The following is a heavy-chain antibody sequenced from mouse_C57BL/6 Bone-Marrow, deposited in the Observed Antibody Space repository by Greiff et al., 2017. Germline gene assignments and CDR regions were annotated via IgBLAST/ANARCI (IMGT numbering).Heavy chain of an antibody. CDR3: ARAGYLLDY. J-gene: IGHJ4*01. V-gene: IGHV1-72*01. CDR2: SDPNSGGT. Sequence: VQLQQPGAELVKPGASVKLSCKASGYTFTSYWMHWVKQRPGRGLEWIGRSDPNSGGTKYNEKFKSKATLTVDKPSSTAYMQLSSRTSEDSAVYYCARAGYLLDYWGQGTSVTVSS. D-gene: IGHD1-1*01. CDR1: GYTFTSYW.